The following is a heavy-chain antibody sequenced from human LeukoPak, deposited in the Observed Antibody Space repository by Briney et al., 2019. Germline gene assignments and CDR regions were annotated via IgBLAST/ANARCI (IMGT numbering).Heavy chain of an antibody. CDR1: GGTFSSYA. Sequence: ASVKISCKASGGTFSSYAISWVRQAPGQGLEWMGGIIPIFGTANYAQKFQGRVTITTDESTSTAYMELSSLRSEDTAVYYCARDTRMSTRPLWFDPWGQGTLVTVSS. V-gene: IGHV1-69*05. CDR2: IIPIFGTA. D-gene: IGHD2-2*01. J-gene: IGHJ5*02. CDR3: ARDTRMSTRPLWFDP.